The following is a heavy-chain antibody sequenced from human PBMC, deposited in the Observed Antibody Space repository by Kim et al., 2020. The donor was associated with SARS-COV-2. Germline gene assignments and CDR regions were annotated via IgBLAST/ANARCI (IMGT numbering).Heavy chain of an antibody. CDR3: ARALDYYDSSGYYYARVYFDY. J-gene: IGHJ4*02. V-gene: IGHV4-59*01. Sequence: SETLSLTCTVSGGSISSYYWSWIRQPPGKGLEWIGYISYSGSTNYNPSLKSRVTISVDTSKNQFSLKLSSVTAADTAVYYCARALDYYDSSGYYYARVYFDYWGQGTLVTVSS. D-gene: IGHD3-22*01. CDR2: ISYSGST. CDR1: GGSISSYY.